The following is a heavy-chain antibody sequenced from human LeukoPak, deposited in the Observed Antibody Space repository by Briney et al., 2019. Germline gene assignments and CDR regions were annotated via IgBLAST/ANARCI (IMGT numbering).Heavy chain of an antibody. CDR2: IYHSGST. CDR1: GGAISSYY. CDR3: ARAGYYDFWSGYYLDAFDI. J-gene: IGHJ3*02. Sequence: SETLSLTCTVSGGAISSYYWSWIRQSPGKGLEWIGSIYHSGSTYYNPSLKSRVTISVDTSKNQFSLKLSSVTAADTAVYYCARAGYYDFWSGYYLDAFDIWGQGTMVTVSS. V-gene: IGHV4-59*08. D-gene: IGHD3-3*01.